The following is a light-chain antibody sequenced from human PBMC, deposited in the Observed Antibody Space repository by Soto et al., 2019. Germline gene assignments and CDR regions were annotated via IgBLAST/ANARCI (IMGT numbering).Light chain of an antibody. CDR2: DVS. CDR1: QSVSSN. Sequence: EIVLTQSPGTLSLSPGERASLSCRASQSVSSNYLAWYQQKSGQAPSLLIYDVSTRATGIPARFSGSGSGTEFTLTISSLQSEDFAVYYCQQYDNWPPITFGQGTRLEIK. CDR3: QQYDNWPPIT. J-gene: IGKJ5*01. V-gene: IGKV3-15*01.